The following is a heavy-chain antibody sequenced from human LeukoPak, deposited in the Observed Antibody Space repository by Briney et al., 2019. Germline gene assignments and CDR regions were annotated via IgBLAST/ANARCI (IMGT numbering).Heavy chain of an antibody. CDR2: INSNSGAT. J-gene: IGHJ5*02. CDR3: AREIGDGYTGWFDP. Sequence: ASVKVSCKASGYTFTDYYMHWVRQAPGQGPEWMGWINSNSGATNYAQKFQGRVTMTRDTSISTVYMELSSLRSDDTAVYYCAREIGDGYTGWFDPWGQGTLVTVSS. D-gene: IGHD5-24*01. CDR1: GYTFTDYY. V-gene: IGHV1-2*02.